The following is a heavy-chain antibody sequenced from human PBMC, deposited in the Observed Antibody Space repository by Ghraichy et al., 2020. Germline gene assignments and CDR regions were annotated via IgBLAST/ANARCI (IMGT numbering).Heavy chain of an antibody. J-gene: IGHJ3*02. CDR3: ASLLAYCSSTSCPPMGAFDI. CDR1: GFTFSSYS. Sequence: GGSLRLSCAASGFTFSSYSMNWVRQAPGKGLEWVSSISSSSSYIYYADSVKGRFTISRDNAKNSLYLQMNSLRAEDTAVYYCASLLAYCSSTSCPPMGAFDIWGQGTMVTVSS. CDR2: ISSSSSYI. D-gene: IGHD2-2*01. V-gene: IGHV3-21*01.